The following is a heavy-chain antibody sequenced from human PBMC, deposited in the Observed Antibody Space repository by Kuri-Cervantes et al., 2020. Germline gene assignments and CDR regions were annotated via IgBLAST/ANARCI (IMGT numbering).Heavy chain of an antibody. Sequence: GESLKISCAASGFTFSSYWMSWVRQAPGKGLEWVANIKQDGSEKYYVDSVKGRFTISRDNAKNSLYLQMNSLRAEDTAVYYCARSGYSGYDFEGTYCYYYMDVWGKGTTVTVSS. CDR1: GFTFSSYW. V-gene: IGHV3-7*01. CDR3: ARSGYSGYDFEGTYCYYYMDV. CDR2: IKQDGSEK. J-gene: IGHJ6*03. D-gene: IGHD5-12*01.